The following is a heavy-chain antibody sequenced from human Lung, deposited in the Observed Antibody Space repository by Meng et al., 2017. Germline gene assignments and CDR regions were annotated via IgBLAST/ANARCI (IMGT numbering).Heavy chain of an antibody. V-gene: IGHV3-74*01. D-gene: IGHD1-1*01. CDR1: GFTFTDHW. CDR3: TNDRLNH. Sequence: EVQLVGSGGGCVPPGGSLSLSCAASGFTFTDHWMHWVRQGPGKGLVWVSRINRDGTKPTYADSVKGRFTISRDNAKNTLYLQMNNLRAEDTAFYYCTNDRLNHWGQGALVTVSS. J-gene: IGHJ1*01. CDR2: INRDGTKP.